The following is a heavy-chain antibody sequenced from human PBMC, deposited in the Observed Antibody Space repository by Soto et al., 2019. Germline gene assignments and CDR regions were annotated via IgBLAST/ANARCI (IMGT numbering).Heavy chain of an antibody. V-gene: IGHV4-59*01. Sequence: PSETLSLTCTVSGGSISSYYWSWIRQPPGKGLEWIGYIYYSGSTNYNPSLKSRVTISVDTSKNQFSLKLSSVTAADTAVYYCARADVLLPFDPWGQGTLVTVSS. D-gene: IGHD3-10*01. J-gene: IGHJ5*02. CDR3: ARADVLLPFDP. CDR2: IYYSGST. CDR1: GGSISSYY.